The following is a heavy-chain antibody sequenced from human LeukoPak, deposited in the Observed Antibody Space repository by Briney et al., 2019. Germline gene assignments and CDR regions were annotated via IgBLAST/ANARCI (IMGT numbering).Heavy chain of an antibody. CDR2: IIPILGIA. V-gene: IGHV1-69*04. CDR3: ARALPTHCTNGVCHAKFYFDY. CDR1: GGTFSSYA. Sequence: GASVKVSCKASGGTFSSYAISWVRQAPGQGLEWMGRIIPILGIANYAQKFQGRVTITADKSTSTAYMELSSLRSEDTAVYYCARALPTHCTNGVCHAKFYFDYWGQGTLVTVSS. D-gene: IGHD2-8*01. J-gene: IGHJ4*02.